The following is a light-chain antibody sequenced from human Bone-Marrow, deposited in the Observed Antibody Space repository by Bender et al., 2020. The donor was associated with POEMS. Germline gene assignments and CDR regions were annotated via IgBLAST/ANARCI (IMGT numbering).Light chain of an antibody. V-gene: IGLV1-44*01. Sequence: QSVLTQPPSASGTPGQSVIISCSGTDSNFGGNNVNWYQHLPGTAPRLVVYSNYQRPSGVPDRFSGSKSGTSASLVISGGLSEDEADDYCAAWDDSVRGWEFGGGTKLTVL. CDR3: AAWDDSVRGWE. CDR2: SNY. CDR1: DSNFGGNN. J-gene: IGLJ2*01.